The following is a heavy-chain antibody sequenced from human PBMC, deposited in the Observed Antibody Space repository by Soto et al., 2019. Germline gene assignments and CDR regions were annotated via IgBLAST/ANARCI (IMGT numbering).Heavy chain of an antibody. CDR1: GGCISSGDDY. CDR2: IYYSGST. V-gene: IGHV4-30-4*01. Sequence: TLSLTCTVSGGCISSGDDYGSCIRQPPGKGLEWIGYIYYSGSTYYNPSLKSRVTISVDTSKNQFSLKLSSVTAADTAVYYCARDRPINTFGGVIVRYYYGMDVWGQGTTVTVSS. J-gene: IGHJ6*02. D-gene: IGHD3-16*02. CDR3: ARDRPINTFGGVIVRYYYGMDV.